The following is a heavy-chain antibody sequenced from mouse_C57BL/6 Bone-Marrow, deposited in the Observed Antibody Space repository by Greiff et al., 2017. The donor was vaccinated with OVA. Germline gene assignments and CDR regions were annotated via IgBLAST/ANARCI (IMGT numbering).Heavy chain of an antibody. V-gene: IGHV3-6*01. J-gene: IGHJ3*01. CDR3: ARDDGSSPWFAY. D-gene: IGHD1-1*01. Sequence: EVKLLESGPGLVKPSQSLSLTCSVTGYSITSGYYWNWIRQFPGNKLEWMGYISYDGSNNYNPSLKNRISITRDTSKNQFFLKLNSVTTEDTATYYCARDDGSSPWFAYWGQGTLVTVSA. CDR1: GYSITSGYY. CDR2: ISYDGSN.